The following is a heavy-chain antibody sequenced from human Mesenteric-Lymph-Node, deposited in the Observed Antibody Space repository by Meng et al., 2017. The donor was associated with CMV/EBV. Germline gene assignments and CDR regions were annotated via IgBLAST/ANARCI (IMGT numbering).Heavy chain of an antibody. J-gene: IGHJ4*02. V-gene: IGHV4-34*01. D-gene: IGHD4-23*01. CDR2: INHSVST. Sequence: WGSARLCAPPTLSPTRAVYGGSVTGYYCSWIRQPPGKELEWIREINHSVSTNYHPSLKSRVTISVDTSKNQFSLKLSSVTAADTAVYYCARHQRWLKSEGGFNYWGQGTLVTVSS. CDR3: ARHQRWLKSEGGFNY. CDR1: GGSVTGYY.